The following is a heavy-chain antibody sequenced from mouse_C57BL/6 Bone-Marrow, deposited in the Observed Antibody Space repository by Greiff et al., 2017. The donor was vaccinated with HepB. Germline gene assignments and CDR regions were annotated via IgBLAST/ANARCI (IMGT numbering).Heavy chain of an antibody. D-gene: IGHD2-3*01. CDR3: ARFDGYYWFAY. J-gene: IGHJ3*01. CDR2: ISSGSSTI. V-gene: IGHV5-17*01. CDR1: GFTFSDYG. Sequence: EVQVVESGGGLVKPGGSLKLSCAASGFTFSDYGMHWVRQAPEKGLEWVAYISSGSSTIYYADTVKGRFTISRDNAKNTLFLQMTSLRSEDTAMYYCARFDGYYWFAYWGQGTLVTVSA.